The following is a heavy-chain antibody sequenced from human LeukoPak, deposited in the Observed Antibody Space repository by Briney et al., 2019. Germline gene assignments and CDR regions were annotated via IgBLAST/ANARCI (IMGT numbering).Heavy chain of an antibody. CDR1: GFTFGDYG. D-gene: IGHD3-3*01. CDR3: TRVGKFFWDFDY. V-gene: IGHV3-49*03. J-gene: IGHJ4*02. CDR2: IRSKIYGGTT. Sequence: GRSLRLSCAASGFTFGDYGMSWFRQAPGKGQEWVGFIRSKIYGGTTEYAASVKGKFSISRDDSKSIAYLQMNSLKSEDTALYYCTRVGKFFWDFDYWGQGTLVTVSS.